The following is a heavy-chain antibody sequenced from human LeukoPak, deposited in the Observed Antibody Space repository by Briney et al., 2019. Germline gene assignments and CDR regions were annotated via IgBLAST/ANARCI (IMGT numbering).Heavy chain of an antibody. CDR1: GFTFSDYY. V-gene: IGHV3-11*01. J-gene: IGHJ1*01. CDR3: ARGATTGAEYFQH. Sequence: PGGSLRLSCAASGFTFSDYYMSWIRQAPGKGLEWVSYISSSGSTIYYAESVKGRFTISRDNAKNSLYLQMNSLRAEDTAVYYCARGATTGAEYFQHWGQGTLVTVSS. CDR2: ISSSGSTI. D-gene: IGHD1-26*01.